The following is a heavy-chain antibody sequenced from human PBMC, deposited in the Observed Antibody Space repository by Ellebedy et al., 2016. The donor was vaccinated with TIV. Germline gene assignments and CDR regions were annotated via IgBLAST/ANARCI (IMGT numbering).Heavy chain of an antibody. V-gene: IGHV3-64D*06. CDR2: MNNNGGNT. J-gene: IGHJ4*02. Sequence: PGGSLRLSCSASGFTFSHYAMHWVRQAPGKGLAYVSAMNNNGGNTYYADSVKGRFTISRDNSKNTLYLQINSLRPEDTAMYYCVKDRGDIIRDFDYWGQGTLVTVSS. CDR3: VKDRGDIIRDFDY. CDR1: GFTFSHYA. D-gene: IGHD2-21*02.